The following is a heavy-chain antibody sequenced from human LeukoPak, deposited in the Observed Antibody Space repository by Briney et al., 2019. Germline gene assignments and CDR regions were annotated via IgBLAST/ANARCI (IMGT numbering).Heavy chain of an antibody. Sequence: SETLSLTCTVSGGSISSYYWSWIRQPAGKGLEWIGRIYTSGSTNYNPSLKSRVTISVDTSKNQFSLKLSSVTAADTAVYYCARDGDDFWSGYFDYWGQGTLVTVSS. CDR1: GGSISSYY. D-gene: IGHD3-3*01. CDR2: IYTSGST. V-gene: IGHV4-4*07. CDR3: ARDGDDFWSGYFDY. J-gene: IGHJ4*02.